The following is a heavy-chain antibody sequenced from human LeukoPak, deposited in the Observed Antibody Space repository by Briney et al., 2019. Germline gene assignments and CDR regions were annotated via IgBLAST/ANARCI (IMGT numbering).Heavy chain of an antibody. CDR2: ISSSGSTI. V-gene: IGHV3-48*03. Sequence: GGSLRLSCAASGFTFSSYEMNWVRQAPGKGLEWVSYISSSGSTIYYADSVKGRFTISRDNAKNSLYLQMNSLRAEDTAVYYCARWSNSVDTAMAYFDYWGQGTLVTVSS. CDR1: GFTFSSYE. CDR3: ARWSNSVDTAMAYFDY. D-gene: IGHD5-18*01. J-gene: IGHJ4*02.